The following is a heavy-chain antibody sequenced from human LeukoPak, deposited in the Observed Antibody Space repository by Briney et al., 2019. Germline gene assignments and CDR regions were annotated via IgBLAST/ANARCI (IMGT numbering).Heavy chain of an antibody. D-gene: IGHD3-3*01. Sequence: GGSLRLSCAASGFTFSSYSMNWVRQAPGKGLEWVSSISSSSSYIYYADSVKGRFTISRDNAKNSLYLQMNSLRAEDTAVYYCARGSYYGFWSGYSDAFDIWGQGTMVTVSS. J-gene: IGHJ3*02. CDR3: ARGSYYGFWSGYSDAFDI. V-gene: IGHV3-21*01. CDR1: GFTFSSYS. CDR2: ISSSSSYI.